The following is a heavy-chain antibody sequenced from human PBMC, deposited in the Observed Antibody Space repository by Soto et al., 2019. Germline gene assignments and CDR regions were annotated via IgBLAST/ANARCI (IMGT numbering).Heavy chain of an antibody. CDR1: GFTFSSYA. V-gene: IGHV3-23*01. CDR2: ISGSGGST. J-gene: IGHJ4*02. Sequence: GGSLRLSCAASGFTFSSYAMSWVRQAPGKGLEWVSAISGSGGSTYYADPVKGRFTISRDNSKNTLYLQMNSLRAEDTAVYYCARNDYGFWSGYYYYFDYWGQGTLVTVSS. D-gene: IGHD3-3*01. CDR3: ARNDYGFWSGYYYYFDY.